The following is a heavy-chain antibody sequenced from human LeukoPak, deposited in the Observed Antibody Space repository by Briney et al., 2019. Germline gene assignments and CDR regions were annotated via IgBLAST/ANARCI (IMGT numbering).Heavy chain of an antibody. CDR3: ALTAMAAYDAFDI. Sequence: PSETLSLTCTVSGGSISSSSYYWGWIRQPPGKGLEWIGSIYYSGSTYYNPSLKSRVTISVDTSKNQFSLKLSSVTAADTAVYYCALTAMAAYDAFDIWGQGTMVTVYS. CDR1: GGSISSSSYY. CDR2: IYYSGST. D-gene: IGHD5-18*01. J-gene: IGHJ3*02. V-gene: IGHV4-39*07.